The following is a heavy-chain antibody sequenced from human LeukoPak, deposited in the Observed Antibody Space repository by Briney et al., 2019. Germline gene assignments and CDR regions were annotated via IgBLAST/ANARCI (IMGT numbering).Heavy chain of an antibody. V-gene: IGHV1-69*13. D-gene: IGHD3-3*01. Sequence: SVKVSCTASGGTFSSYAISWVRQAPGQGLEWMGGIIPIFGTANYAQKFQGRVTFTADESTSTAYMELSSLRSEDTAVYYCARASAGTYYDFWSNFDYWGQGTLVTVSS. CDR3: ARASAGTYYDFWSNFDY. CDR2: IIPIFGTA. CDR1: GGTFSSYA. J-gene: IGHJ4*02.